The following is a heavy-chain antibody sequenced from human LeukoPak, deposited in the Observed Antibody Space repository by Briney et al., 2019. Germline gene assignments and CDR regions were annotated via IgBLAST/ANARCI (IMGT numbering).Heavy chain of an antibody. D-gene: IGHD3-22*01. CDR2: ISWNSGSI. Sequence: PGRSLRLSCAASGFTFDDYAMHWARQAPGKGLEWVSGISWNSGSIGYADSVKGRFTISRDNAKNSLYLQMNSLRAEDTAVYYCARDHSFGSSGYYYYWGQGTLVTVSS. CDR1: GFTFDDYA. V-gene: IGHV3-9*01. CDR3: ARDHSFGSSGYYYY. J-gene: IGHJ4*02.